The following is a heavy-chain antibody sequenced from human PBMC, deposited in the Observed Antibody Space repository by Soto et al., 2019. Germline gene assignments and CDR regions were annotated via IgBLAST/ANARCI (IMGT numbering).Heavy chain of an antibody. Sequence: SGFTFSSYSMNWVRQAPGKGLEWVSYISSSSSTIYYADSVKGRFTISRDNSKNTLYLQMNTLRAEDTAVYYCARAYYGDYFGAFDIWGQGTMVTVSS. CDR3: ARAYYGDYFGAFDI. CDR2: ISSSSSTI. D-gene: IGHD4-17*01. CDR1: GFTFSSYS. J-gene: IGHJ3*02. V-gene: IGHV3-48*01.